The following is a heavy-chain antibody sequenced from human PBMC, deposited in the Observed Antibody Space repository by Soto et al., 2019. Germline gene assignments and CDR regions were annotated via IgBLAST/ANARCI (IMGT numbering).Heavy chain of an antibody. CDR2: IYDSGST. CDR3: ARHLRFYDFWSGYYDHYDGFDI. J-gene: IGHJ3*02. D-gene: IGHD3-3*01. Sequence: QVQLQESGPGLVKPSETLSLTCTVSGGSISSYYWSWIRQPPGKGLEWIGYIYDSGSTNYNPSLNSRVPISVDSSKNQFSLKLSSVSASDTAVYYCARHLRFYDFWSGYYDHYDGFDIWGQGTMVTVSS. V-gene: IGHV4-59*08. CDR1: GGSISSYY.